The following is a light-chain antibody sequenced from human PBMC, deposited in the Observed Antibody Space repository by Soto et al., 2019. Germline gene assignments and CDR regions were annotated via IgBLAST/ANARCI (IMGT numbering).Light chain of an antibody. J-gene: IGLJ2*01. CDR3: AAWDDSLSGPV. CDR2: STD. Sequence: QSALTQSPSASVTPGQRVTVSCSGSSSNIGTNYVYWYQQLPGTAPKVLIYSTDKRPSGVPDRFSGSKSGTSASLAISGLRSEDEADYYCAAWDDSLSGPVFGGGTKLTVL. V-gene: IGLV1-47*01. CDR1: SSNIGTNY.